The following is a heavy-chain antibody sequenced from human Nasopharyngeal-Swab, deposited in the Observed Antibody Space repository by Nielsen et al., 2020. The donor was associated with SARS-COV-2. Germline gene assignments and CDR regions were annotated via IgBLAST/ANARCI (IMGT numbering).Heavy chain of an antibody. CDR2: ISAYNGYT. CDR3: ARDDYDILTGYYTGGIY. V-gene: IGHV1-18*01. J-gene: IGHJ4*02. Sequence: WVRQAPGQGLERMGWISAYNGYTNYAQKLQGRVAMTTDTSTSTAYMELRSLRSDDTAVYYCARDDYDILTGYYTGGIYWGQGTLVTVSS. D-gene: IGHD3-9*01.